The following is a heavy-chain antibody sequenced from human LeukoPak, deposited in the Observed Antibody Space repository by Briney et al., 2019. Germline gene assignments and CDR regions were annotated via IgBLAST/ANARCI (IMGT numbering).Heavy chain of an antibody. V-gene: IGHV3-74*01. CDR3: ARDWELPTVTNPNWYFDL. J-gene: IGHJ2*01. Sequence: GGSLRLSCAASGFTFSSYWMHWVRQAPGKGLVWVSRINTDGSSTSYADSVKGRFTISRDNAKNTLYLQMNSLRAKDTAVYYCARDWELPTVTNPNWYFDLWGRGTLVTVSS. CDR1: GFTFSSYW. CDR2: INTDGSST. D-gene: IGHD4-11*01.